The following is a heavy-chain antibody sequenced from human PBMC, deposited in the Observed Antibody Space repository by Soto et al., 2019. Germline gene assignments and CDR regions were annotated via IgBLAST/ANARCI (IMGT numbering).Heavy chain of an antibody. Sequence: LSLTCAVYGGSFIGYYWSWIRQPPGKGLEWIGEINHSGSTNYNPSLKSRVTISVDTSKNQFSLKLSSVTAADTAVYYCARGPIIAARKNWFGPWGQGTLVTVSS. J-gene: IGHJ5*02. D-gene: IGHD6-6*01. V-gene: IGHV4-34*01. CDR3: ARGPIIAARKNWFGP. CDR2: INHSGST. CDR1: GGSFIGYY.